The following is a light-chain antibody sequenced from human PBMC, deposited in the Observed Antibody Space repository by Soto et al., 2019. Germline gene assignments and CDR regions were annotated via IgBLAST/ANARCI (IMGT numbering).Light chain of an antibody. CDR1: QSVSSS. Sequence: DMVMTQSPATLSVSPGERATLSCRASQSVSSSLAWYQQKPGRSPRLLIYGASSRATGIPDRFSGSGSGTDFTLTISRLEPEDFAVYYCQQYGSSAFTFGPGTKVDIK. J-gene: IGKJ3*01. CDR2: GAS. V-gene: IGKV3-20*01. CDR3: QQYGSSAFT.